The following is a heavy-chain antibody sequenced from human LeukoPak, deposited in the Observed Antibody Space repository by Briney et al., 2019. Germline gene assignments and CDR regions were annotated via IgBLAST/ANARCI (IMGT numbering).Heavy chain of an antibody. CDR2: ISGSGGST. V-gene: IGHV3-23*01. D-gene: IGHD5-18*01. J-gene: IGHJ4*02. Sequence: QPGGSLRLSCAASGFTFSSYAMSWVRQAPGKGLEWVSAISGSGGSTYYAASVKGRFTISRDNSKNTLDLQVSGLRAEDTAVYYCAKCSRGDTVPGPEYWGQGTLVTVSS. CDR3: AKCSRGDTVPGPEY. CDR1: GFTFSSYA.